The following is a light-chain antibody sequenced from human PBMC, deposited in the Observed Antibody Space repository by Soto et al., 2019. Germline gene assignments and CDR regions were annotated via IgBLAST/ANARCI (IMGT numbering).Light chain of an antibody. CDR1: QSVSSN. CDR3: QQYGSSPWT. Sequence: EIVMTQSPATLSVSPGERATLSCRASQSVSSNLAWYQQKPGQAPSLLIYGASTSATGTPARFSGSGSGTDFTLTISRLEPEDFAVYYCQQYGSSPWTFGQGTKVDIK. V-gene: IGKV3-15*01. J-gene: IGKJ1*01. CDR2: GAS.